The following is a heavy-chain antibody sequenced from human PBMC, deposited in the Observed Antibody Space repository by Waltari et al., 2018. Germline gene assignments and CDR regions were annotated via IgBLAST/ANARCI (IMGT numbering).Heavy chain of an antibody. CDR1: GFSLSTSGVS. D-gene: IGHD7-27*01. Sequence: QITLKESGPPLVNPTQTLPLTCPFSGFSLSTSGVSVGWIRQPPGNAQEWLAIIYWNDDKRYSPSLRSRLIIAEATTKHQVVITMTNTDAVDTATYCGADRGGGHWLTGDDFDIWGQGTMVTVSS. CDR2: IYWNDDK. V-gene: IGHV2-5*01. J-gene: IGHJ3*02. CDR3: ADRGGGHWLTGDDFDI.